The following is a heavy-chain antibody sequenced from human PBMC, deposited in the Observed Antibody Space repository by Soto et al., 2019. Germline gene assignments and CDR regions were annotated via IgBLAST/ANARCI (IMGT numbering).Heavy chain of an antibody. Sequence: SETLSLTCTVSGGSISSSSYYRGWIRQPPGKGLEWIGSIYYSGSTYYNPSLKSRVTISVDTSKNQFSLKLSSVTAADTAVYYCARKMTTTAFDIWGQGTMVTVSS. CDR2: IYYSGST. CDR1: GGSISSSSYY. CDR3: ARKMTTTAFDI. J-gene: IGHJ3*02. V-gene: IGHV4-39*01. D-gene: IGHD4-17*01.